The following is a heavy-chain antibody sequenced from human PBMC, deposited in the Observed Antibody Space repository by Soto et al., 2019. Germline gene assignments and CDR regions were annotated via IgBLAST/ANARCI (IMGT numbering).Heavy chain of an antibody. J-gene: IGHJ4*02. CDR2: IYHSGST. Sequence: SETLSLTCAVSGGSISSGGYSWSWIRQPPGKGLEWIGYIYHSGSTYYNPSLKSRVTISVDRSKNQFSLKLSSVTAADTAVYYCAARDQGPAYCGGDCSVQEYWGQGTLVTVSS. CDR3: AARDQGPAYCGGDCSVQEY. V-gene: IGHV4-30-2*01. CDR1: GGSISSGGYS. D-gene: IGHD2-21*02.